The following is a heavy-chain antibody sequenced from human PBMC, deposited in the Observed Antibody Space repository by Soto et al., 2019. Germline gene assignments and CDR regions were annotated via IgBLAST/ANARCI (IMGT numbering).Heavy chain of an antibody. D-gene: IGHD2-8*01. Sequence: QVQLQESGPGLVKPSETLSLTCTVSGGSISSYYWIWIRQPPGKGLEWIGYIYYSGSTNYNPSLKSRVTISVDTSNNQFSLKLSSVTAADTAVYYCARTSRVYNWFDPWGQGTLVVVSS. CDR1: GGSISSYY. J-gene: IGHJ5*02. CDR2: IYYSGST. CDR3: ARTSRVYNWFDP. V-gene: IGHV4-59*08.